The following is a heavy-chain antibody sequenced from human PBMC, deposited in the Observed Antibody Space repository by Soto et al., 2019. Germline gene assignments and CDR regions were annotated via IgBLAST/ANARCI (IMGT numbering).Heavy chain of an antibody. D-gene: IGHD1-26*01. Sequence: SVKVSCKASGCTCSSYAISWVRQAPGQGLEWMGGIIPIFGTANYAQKFQGRVTITADESTSTAYMELSSLRSEDTAVYYCARERNYSRSDSAFDIWGQGTMVTVSS. J-gene: IGHJ3*02. CDR3: ARERNYSRSDSAFDI. CDR2: IIPIFGTA. CDR1: GCTCSSYA. V-gene: IGHV1-69*13.